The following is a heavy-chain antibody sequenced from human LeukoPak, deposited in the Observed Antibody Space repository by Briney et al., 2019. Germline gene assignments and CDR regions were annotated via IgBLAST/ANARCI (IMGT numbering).Heavy chain of an antibody. CDR3: ARDRSERWTFDGIDN. CDR2: IYHSGSA. Sequence: SETLSLNCAVSVHLMYRIYYWGWIRQPPGKGLEWIGGIYHSGSAYYNPSLRSRAIMSIDTSNNHFSLKLFSVTATHTAVYYCARDRSERWTFDGIDNWGQGTMVAVFS. D-gene: IGHD3-10*01. CDR1: VHLMYRIYY. J-gene: IGHJ3*02. V-gene: IGHV4-38-2*02.